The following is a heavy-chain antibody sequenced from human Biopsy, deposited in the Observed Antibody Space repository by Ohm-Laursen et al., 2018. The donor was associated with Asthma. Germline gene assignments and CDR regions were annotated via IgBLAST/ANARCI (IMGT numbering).Heavy chain of an antibody. J-gene: IGHJ4*02. CDR3: ARGDSSNWSHYYFDY. D-gene: IGHD3-22*01. CDR2: IYSGGTS. V-gene: IGHV3-53*01. Sequence: SLRLSCAASGFSVSRDHMFWVRQAPGKGLEWVSVIYSGGTSHTADSVRGRFAISRDYSKNTLYLQMHSLRAEDTAVYYCARGDSSNWSHYYFDYWGQGTLVTVSS. CDR1: GFSVSRDH.